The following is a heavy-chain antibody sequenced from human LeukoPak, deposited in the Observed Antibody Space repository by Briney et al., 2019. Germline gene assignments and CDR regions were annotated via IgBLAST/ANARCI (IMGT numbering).Heavy chain of an antibody. J-gene: IGHJ4*02. CDR3: AREDSYYDFWSGYSEDSYYFDY. V-gene: IGHV3-30*04. D-gene: IGHD3-3*01. CDR1: GFTFSSYA. Sequence: PGRSLRLSCAASGFTFSSYAIHWVRQATGKGLEWVAVISYDGSNKYYADSVKGRFTISRDNSTNTLYLQMNSLRVEDTAVYYCAREDSYYDFWSGYSEDSYYFDYWGQGTLVTVSS. CDR2: ISYDGSNK.